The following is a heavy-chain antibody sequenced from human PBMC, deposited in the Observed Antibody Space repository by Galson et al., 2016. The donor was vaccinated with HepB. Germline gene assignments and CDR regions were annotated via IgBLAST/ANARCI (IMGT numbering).Heavy chain of an antibody. D-gene: IGHD5-24*01. J-gene: IGHJ6*04. CDR2: IWYDGNNK. Sequence: SLRLSCAASGFTFRNYGTHWVRQAPGKGLEWVAAIWYDGNNKYYADSVKGRFTISRDNSKNTLYLQMNSLRVEDTAVYFCVKDLGGAGWLQSGRITYYGMDVWGEGTTGTVSS. V-gene: IGHV3-33*06. CDR3: VKDLGGAGWLQSGRITYYGMDV. CDR1: GFTFRNYG.